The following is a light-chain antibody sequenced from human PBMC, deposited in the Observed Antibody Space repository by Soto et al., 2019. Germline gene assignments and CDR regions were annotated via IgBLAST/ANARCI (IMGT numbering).Light chain of an antibody. CDR1: QSVSGSR. Sequence: EIVLTQSPGTLSWSTGASATLSCRASQSVSGSRLAWYQQKPGQAPRLLIYGESSRATGIPDRFSGSGSETDFTLTISRLEPEDFAVYYCQQYCCSPLTFGGGTKVEIK. J-gene: IGKJ4*01. CDR3: QQYCCSPLT. V-gene: IGKV3-20*01. CDR2: GES.